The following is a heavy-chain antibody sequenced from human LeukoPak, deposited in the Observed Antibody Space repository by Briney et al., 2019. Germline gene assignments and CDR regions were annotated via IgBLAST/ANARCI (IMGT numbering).Heavy chain of an antibody. CDR3: ANNRGGSSWYIDY. Sequence: GGSLRLSCAASGFSFSSYVMSWVRQAPGKGLEWVSAISGGGGSTYYADSVKGRFTISRDNSKHTVYLEMNSLRAEDTAVYYCANNRGGSSWYIDYWGQGTPVTVSS. J-gene: IGHJ4*02. CDR2: ISGGGGST. V-gene: IGHV3-23*01. D-gene: IGHD6-13*01. CDR1: GFSFSSYV.